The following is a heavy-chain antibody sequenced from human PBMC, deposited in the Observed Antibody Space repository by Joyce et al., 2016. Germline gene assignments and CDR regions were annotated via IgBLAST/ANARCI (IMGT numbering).Heavy chain of an antibody. D-gene: IGHD3-16*01. CDR2: IANDGNKK. Sequence: QVQLVESGGGVVQPGRSLRLSCAATGCTFSNYGMNWVRQAPGKGLEWVAVIANDGNKKYYADSVKCRFTISRDNSKNTLYLQMNSLRAEDTAVYYCAKRYDYVDYWGQGTLVTVSS. CDR1: GCTFSNYG. CDR3: AKRYDYVDY. V-gene: IGHV3-30*18. J-gene: IGHJ4*02.